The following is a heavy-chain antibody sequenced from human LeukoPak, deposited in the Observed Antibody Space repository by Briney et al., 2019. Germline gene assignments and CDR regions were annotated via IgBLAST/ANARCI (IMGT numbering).Heavy chain of an antibody. J-gene: IGHJ4*02. Sequence: SETLSLTCTVSGYSISSGYYWGWIRQPPGKGLEWIGSIYHSGSTYYNPSLKSRVTISVDTSKNQFSLKLSSVTAADTAVYYCARGECSTTSCSFDYWGQGTLVTVSS. D-gene: IGHD2-2*01. V-gene: IGHV4-38-2*02. CDR1: GYSISSGYY. CDR2: IYHSGST. CDR3: ARGECSTTSCSFDY.